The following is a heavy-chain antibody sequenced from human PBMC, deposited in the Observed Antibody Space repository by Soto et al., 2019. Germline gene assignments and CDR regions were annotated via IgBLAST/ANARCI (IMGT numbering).Heavy chain of an antibody. V-gene: IGHV1-69*13. Sequence: SVKVSCKASGGTFSSYAISWVRQAPGQGLEWMGGIIPIFGTANYAQKFQGRVTITADETTSTAYMELSSLRSEDTAVYYCARALVDTAMAEPRYYYYGMDVWGQGTTVTVSS. J-gene: IGHJ6*02. CDR1: GGTFSSYA. CDR3: ARALVDTAMAEPRYYYYGMDV. CDR2: IIPIFGTA. D-gene: IGHD5-18*01.